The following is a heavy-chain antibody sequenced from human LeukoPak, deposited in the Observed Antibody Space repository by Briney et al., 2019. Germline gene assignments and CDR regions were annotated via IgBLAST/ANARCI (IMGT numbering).Heavy chain of an antibody. CDR3: AKVDRGDYSSSPVPYYNYYMIV. CDR1: GFTFSYYS. D-gene: IGHD6-13*01. J-gene: IGHJ6*03. CDR2: ISSSSSLI. Sequence: SLRLSCAASGFTFSYYSMNWVRQAPGRGMEWVSCISSSSSLIFYSDSVRGRFTISRDNAKNLLYLHMNILRVEDTAVYYCAKVDRGDYSSSPVPYYNYYMIVWGKGTTVTVSS. V-gene: IGHV3-21*01.